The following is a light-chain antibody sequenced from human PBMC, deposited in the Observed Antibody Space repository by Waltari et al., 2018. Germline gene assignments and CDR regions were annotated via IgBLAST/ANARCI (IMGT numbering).Light chain of an antibody. CDR1: QSVLYSSNNQNY. J-gene: IGKJ1*01. CDR3: QQYYAAPWT. CDR2: WAS. Sequence: DIVMTQSPDSLAVSLGERANINCKSSQSVLYSSNNQNYLSWFQQKPGQPPKLLFYWASTRESGVPDRFSGSGSGTDFTLTISSLQAEDVAVYYCQQYYAAPWTFGQGTMVEIK. V-gene: IGKV4-1*01.